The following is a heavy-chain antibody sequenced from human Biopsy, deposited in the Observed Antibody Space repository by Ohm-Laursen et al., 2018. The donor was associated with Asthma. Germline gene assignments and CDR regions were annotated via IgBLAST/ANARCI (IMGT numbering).Heavy chain of an antibody. CDR1: GFTVSSNG. J-gene: IGHJ3*02. Sequence: SLRLSCAAFGFTVSSNGMSWVRQPPGKGLEWVSVIYSGGGTFYADSVKGRVTISRDISKNTLSLQMNSLRAEDTAVYYCARAYGGSFFSGAFDIWGQGTMVTVSS. CDR3: ARAYGGSFFSGAFDI. CDR2: IYSGGGT. V-gene: IGHV3-53*01. D-gene: IGHD4-23*01.